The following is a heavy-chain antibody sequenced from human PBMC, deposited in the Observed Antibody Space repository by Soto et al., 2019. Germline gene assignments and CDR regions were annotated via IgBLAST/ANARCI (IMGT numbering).Heavy chain of an antibody. CDR1: GLSLSTSREA. CDR2: IYWDDDK. V-gene: IGHV2-5*02. Sequence: QITLKESGPTLVKPTQTLTLTCSFSGLSLSTSREAVGWIRQPPGKALEWLALIYWDDDKFFNPTLKTRLTITKDTSKNQVVLTLTNMDPVDTATYSCAHYVSASPAGWFDPWGQGVLVTVSS. CDR3: AHYVSASPAGWFDP. D-gene: IGHD3-10*01. J-gene: IGHJ5*02.